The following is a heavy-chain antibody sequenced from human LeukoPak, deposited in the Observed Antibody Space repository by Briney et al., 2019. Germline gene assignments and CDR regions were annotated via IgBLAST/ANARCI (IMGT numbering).Heavy chain of an antibody. CDR3: ARAIDSYGFYDS. D-gene: IGHD5-18*01. V-gene: IGHV3-33*01. Sequence: PGGSLRLTCAASGFTFSSHGTHWVRQAPGKGLEWVAVIWPDGSIKYYAESAKGRFTISRDNSKSTLYLQMNSLRAEDTAVYYCARAIDSYGFYDSWGQGTLVAVSS. CDR2: IWPDGSIK. J-gene: IGHJ4*02. CDR1: GFTFSSHG.